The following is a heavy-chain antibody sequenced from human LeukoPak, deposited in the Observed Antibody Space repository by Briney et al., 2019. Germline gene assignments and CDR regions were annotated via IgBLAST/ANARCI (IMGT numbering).Heavy chain of an antibody. Sequence: GGSLRLSRAASVFTVRSNYMRWVRQALGRGVEWVSVIYSGGSTYHADSVKGRFTTSRDNAKNSLYLQMNSLRAEDTAVYYCARDRDWVTDYWGQGTLVTVSS. CDR3: ARDRDWVTDY. CDR1: VFTVRSNY. D-gene: IGHD3-9*01. CDR2: IYSGGST. J-gene: IGHJ4*02. V-gene: IGHV3-66*01.